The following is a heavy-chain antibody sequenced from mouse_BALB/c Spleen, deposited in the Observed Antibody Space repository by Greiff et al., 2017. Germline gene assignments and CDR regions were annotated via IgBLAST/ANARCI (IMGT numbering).Heavy chain of an antibody. CDR3: AKNRCDKAMDY. CDR1: GFSLTDSG. Sequence: VQLQQSGPGLVAPSQRLSITCTVPGFSLTDSGVSGIRQPLGKGVEWLGVIWGGGSTHYNSALKSRLSISKDNSKSQVYLKMNSLQTDDTAMYYCAKNRCDKAMDYWGQGTSVTVSS. D-gene: IGHD2-14*01. CDR2: IWGGGST. V-gene: IGHV2-6-5*01. J-gene: IGHJ4*01.